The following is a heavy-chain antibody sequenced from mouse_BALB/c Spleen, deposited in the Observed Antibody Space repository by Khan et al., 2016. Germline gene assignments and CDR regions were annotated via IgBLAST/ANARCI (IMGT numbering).Heavy chain of an antibody. CDR3: ARYGNYDAMDY. V-gene: IGHV1-54*03. CDR2: INPGRGGT. D-gene: IGHD2-1*01. J-gene: IGHJ4*01. CDR1: GYAFTNYL. Sequence: QIQLVQSGAELVRPGTSVKVSCKASGYAFTNYLIEWVKQRPGQGLEWIGVINPGRGGTNYNEKFKGKATLTADKSSSTAYMRLSSLTSDDSAVYCCARYGNYDAMDYWGQGTSVTVSS.